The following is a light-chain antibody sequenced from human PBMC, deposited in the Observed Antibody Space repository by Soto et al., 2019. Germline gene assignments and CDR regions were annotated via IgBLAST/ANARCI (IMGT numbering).Light chain of an antibody. CDR1: SSNIGNNF. V-gene: IGLV1-51*01. CDR3: GTWDSSLNAWV. CDR2: DNN. J-gene: IGLJ3*02. Sequence: QSVLTQPPSVSAAPGQKVTISCSGISSNIGNNFVSWYQQLPGTAPKLLIYDNNNRPSGIPDRFSGSKSGTSATLGITGLQTGDEADYYCGTWDSSLNAWVFGGGTKLTVL.